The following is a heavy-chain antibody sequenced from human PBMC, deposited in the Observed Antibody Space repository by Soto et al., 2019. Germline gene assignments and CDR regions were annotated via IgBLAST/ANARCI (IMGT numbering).Heavy chain of an antibody. CDR3: ARGLRPPSNPTNWFDS. Sequence: PSETLSLTCIVSDGSISSYSWNWIRQPAGKGLEWIGRIYTSGSTNFNPSLRSRVTMSVDTSKNQFSLNLRSVTAADTAMYYCARGLRPPSNPTNWFDSWGQGILVTV. V-gene: IGHV4-4*07. D-gene: IGHD2-2*01. J-gene: IGHJ5*01. CDR2: IYTSGST. CDR1: DGSISSYS.